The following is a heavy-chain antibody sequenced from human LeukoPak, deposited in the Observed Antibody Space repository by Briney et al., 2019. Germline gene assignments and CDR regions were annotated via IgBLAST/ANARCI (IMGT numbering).Heavy chain of an antibody. Sequence: PSETLSLTCTVSGGSISSYYWSWIRQPPGKGLEWIGYIYYSGSTNYNPSLKSRVTISVDTSKNQFSLKLSSVTAADTAVYYCARESRYYYGSGSYNYFDYWGQGTLVTVSS. V-gene: IGHV4-59*01. CDR2: IYYSGST. CDR1: GGSISSYY. J-gene: IGHJ4*02. CDR3: ARESRYYYGSGSYNYFDY. D-gene: IGHD3-10*01.